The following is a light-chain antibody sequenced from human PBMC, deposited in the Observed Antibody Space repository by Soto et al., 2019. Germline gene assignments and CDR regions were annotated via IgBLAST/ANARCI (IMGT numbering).Light chain of an antibody. J-gene: IGKJ2*01. CDR3: QQYYTTNT. V-gene: IGKV4-1*01. CDR1: QSVLYSSNNKNS. Sequence: DIVMTQSPDSLAVSLGERATINCKSSQSVLYSSNNKNSLAWYQQKPGQPPKLLIYWASTRESGVPDRFSGSGSGTDFTLTISSLQAEDVEVYYCQQYYTTNTFGRGTKLEIK. CDR2: WAS.